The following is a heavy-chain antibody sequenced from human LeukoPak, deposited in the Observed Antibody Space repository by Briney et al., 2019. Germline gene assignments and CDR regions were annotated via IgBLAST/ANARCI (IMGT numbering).Heavy chain of an antibody. J-gene: IGHJ4*02. CDR1: GFTFSNYA. Sequence: PGGSLRLSCSASGFTFSNYAMSWVRQVPEKGLEWVSAVSDSGGSTYYADSVKGRFTISRDNSKNTLYLQMNRLRAEDTATYYCAKAIERGIRACDCWGQGTLVTVSS. CDR3: AKAIERGIRACDC. D-gene: IGHD2-21*01. V-gene: IGHV3-23*01. CDR2: VSDSGGST.